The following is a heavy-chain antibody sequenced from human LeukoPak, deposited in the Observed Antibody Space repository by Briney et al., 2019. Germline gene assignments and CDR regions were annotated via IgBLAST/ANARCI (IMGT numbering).Heavy chain of an antibody. CDR3: TKDPPFTGGVYSAY. CDR2: INRDGSRT. D-gene: IGHD7-27*01. J-gene: IGHJ4*02. Sequence: PGGSLRLSCAASGFTFSNHWMHWVRQAPGKGLMWVSRINRDGSRTDYADSVKGRFTISRDDAKNTLYLQMSSLKTEDTAVYYCTKDPPFTGGVYSAYWGQGTLVTVSS. V-gene: IGHV3-74*01. CDR1: GFTFSNHW.